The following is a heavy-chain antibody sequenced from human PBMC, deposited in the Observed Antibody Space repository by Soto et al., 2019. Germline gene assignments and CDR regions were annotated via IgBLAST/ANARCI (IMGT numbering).Heavy chain of an antibody. D-gene: IGHD5-12*01. CDR3: AAGGGLPRYY. J-gene: IGHJ4*02. Sequence: PETLSLTCTVSGGSISSYYWSWIRQPPGKGMEWIGYIYYSGSTNYNPSLKSRVTISVDTSKNQFSLKLSSVTAADTAVYYCAAGGGLPRYYWGQGTLVTVSS. V-gene: IGHV4-59*01. CDR2: IYYSGST. CDR1: GGSISSYY.